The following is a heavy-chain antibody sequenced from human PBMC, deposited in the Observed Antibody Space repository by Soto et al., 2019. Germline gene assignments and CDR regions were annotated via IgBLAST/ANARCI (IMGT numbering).Heavy chain of an antibody. V-gene: IGHV3-23*01. CDR1: GFTFKNYD. CDR2: ISGSGGVT. Sequence: EVELLESGGGLEQPGGSLRLSCVASGFTFKNYDMRWIRQAPGKGLEWVSGISGSGGVTYYADSVKGRFTISRDNSKNTLYLQMNSLRAEDTAIYYCAKNRQFRSYYESAGHYDNWGQGTLVTVSS. D-gene: IGHD3-10*01. J-gene: IGHJ4*02. CDR3: AKNRQFRSYYESAGHYDN.